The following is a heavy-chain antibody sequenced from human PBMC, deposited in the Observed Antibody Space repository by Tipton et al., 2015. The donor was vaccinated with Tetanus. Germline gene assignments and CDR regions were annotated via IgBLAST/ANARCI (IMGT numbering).Heavy chain of an antibody. CDR1: GFTFSNYW. Sequence: SLRLSCAASGFTFSNYWMSWVRQAPGKGLEWVANIDQAGSDKYYVDSVKGRFTISRDNAKNSLFLQMDGLRADDTAVYYCASGSALDYWGQGSLVAVSS. CDR2: IDQAGSDK. J-gene: IGHJ4*02. CDR3: ASGSALDY. D-gene: IGHD6-25*01. V-gene: IGHV3-7*01.